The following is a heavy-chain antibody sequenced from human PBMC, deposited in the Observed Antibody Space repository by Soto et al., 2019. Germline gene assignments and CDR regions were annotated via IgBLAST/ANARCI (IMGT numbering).Heavy chain of an antibody. J-gene: IGHJ6*02. CDR3: ARPFDWLSNYYGMDV. D-gene: IGHD3-9*01. V-gene: IGHV1-69*13. CDR1: GGXXSSYA. CDR2: IIPIFGTA. Sequence: ASVKVSCKASGGXXSSYAISWVRQAPGQGLEWMGGIIPIFGTANYAQKFQGRVTITADESTSTAYMELSSLRSEDTAVYYCARPFDWLSNYYGMDVWGQGTTVTVSS.